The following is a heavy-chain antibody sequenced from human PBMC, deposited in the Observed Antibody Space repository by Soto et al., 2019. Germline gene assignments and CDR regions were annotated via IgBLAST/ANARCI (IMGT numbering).Heavy chain of an antibody. V-gene: IGHV4-59*01. J-gene: IGHJ5*02. CDR3: AGGYSSGWSDWFDP. CDR2: IYYSGST. Sequence: SETLSLTCTVSGGSITNNYWTWIRQPPGEGLKWIGYIYYSGSTNYNPSLKSRVTILIDTSKNEFSLKLSSVTAADTAAYYCAGGYSSGWSDWFDPWGQGTLVTVSS. D-gene: IGHD6-19*01. CDR1: GGSITNNY.